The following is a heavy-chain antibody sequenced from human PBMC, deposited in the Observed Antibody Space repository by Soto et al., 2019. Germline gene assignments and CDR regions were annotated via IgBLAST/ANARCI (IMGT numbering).Heavy chain of an antibody. CDR2: ISAYNGNT. Sequence: ASVKVSCKASGYTFTSYGISWVRQAPGQGLEWMGWISAYNGNTNYAQKLQGRVTMTTDTSTSTAYMELRSLRSDDTAVYYCARGVPYYYDSSGYYYYGMDVWGQGTTVTVSS. D-gene: IGHD3-22*01. J-gene: IGHJ6*02. CDR3: ARGVPYYYDSSGYYYYGMDV. CDR1: GYTFTSYG. V-gene: IGHV1-18*01.